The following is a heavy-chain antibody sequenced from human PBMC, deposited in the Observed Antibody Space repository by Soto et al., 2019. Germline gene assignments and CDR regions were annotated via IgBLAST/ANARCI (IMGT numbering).Heavy chain of an antibody. J-gene: IGHJ6*03. CDR3: ARGFVGSSPYYYYMDV. Sequence: GGSLRLSCAASGFTFSSYWMHWVRQAPGKGLVWVSRINSDGSSTSYADSVKGRFTISRDNAKNTLYLQMNSLRAEDTAVYYCARGFVGSSPYYYYMDVWGKGTTVTVSS. D-gene: IGHD6-6*01. V-gene: IGHV3-74*01. CDR1: GFTFSSYW. CDR2: INSDGSST.